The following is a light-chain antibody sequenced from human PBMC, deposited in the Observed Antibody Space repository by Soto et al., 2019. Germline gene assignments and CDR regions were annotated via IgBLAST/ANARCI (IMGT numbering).Light chain of an antibody. CDR3: KSYAGSNTYV. V-gene: IGLV2-8*01. CDR2: EVV. Sequence: QYDLTKPPSASGSPGQSVTLSCTGTKSDIGVYDFVSWYQHHPGKAPRLIIYEVVQRPSGVPDRFSGSKSGNTASLTVSGLQAADEADYFCKSYAGSNTYVFGSGTKV. J-gene: IGLJ1*01. CDR1: KSDIGVYDF.